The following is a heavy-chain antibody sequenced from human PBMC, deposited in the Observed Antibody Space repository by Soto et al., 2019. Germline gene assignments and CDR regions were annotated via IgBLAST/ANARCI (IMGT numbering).Heavy chain of an antibody. D-gene: IGHD2-21*01. CDR2: ISYTSSTI. Sequence: LRLSCAASGFTFSTYSMNWVRQAPGKGLEWVSYISYTSSTIYYADSVKGRFTISRDNAKNSLFLQMNSLRDEDTAVYYCARDNGLAGSFDPWGQGTLVTVSS. J-gene: IGHJ5*02. CDR1: GFTFSTYS. V-gene: IGHV3-48*02. CDR3: ARDNGLAGSFDP.